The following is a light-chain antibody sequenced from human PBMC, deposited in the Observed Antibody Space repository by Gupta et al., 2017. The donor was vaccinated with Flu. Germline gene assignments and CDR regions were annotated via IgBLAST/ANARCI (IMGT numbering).Light chain of an antibody. CDR3: MHDVRWPWT. CDR2: KIS. V-gene: IGKV2-30*02. Sequence: VVMXXXXXFXPVTLGXPASISCRSSQRLVHSDGNTYLHWFQQRPGQSPRRLIYKISNRDSGVPDRFSGSGSGTEFTLKISRVEAEDVGIYYCMHDVRWPWTFGQGTKVEIK. CDR1: QRLVHSDGNTY. J-gene: IGKJ1*01.